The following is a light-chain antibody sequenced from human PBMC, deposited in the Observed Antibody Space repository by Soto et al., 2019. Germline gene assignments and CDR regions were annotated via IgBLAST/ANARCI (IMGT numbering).Light chain of an antibody. J-gene: IGKJ1*01. Sequence: GDRVTITCRASQSISSYLNWYQQKPGKAPKLLIYAASRLQSGVPSRFSGSGSGTDFTLTISSLQPEDFATYYCQQSYSTPRTFGQGTKVDIK. CDR2: AAS. CDR3: QQSYSTPRT. CDR1: QSISSY. V-gene: IGKV1-39*01.